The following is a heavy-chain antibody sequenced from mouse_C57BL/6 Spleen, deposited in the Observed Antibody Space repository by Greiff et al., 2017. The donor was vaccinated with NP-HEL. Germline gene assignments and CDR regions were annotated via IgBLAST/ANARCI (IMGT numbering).Heavy chain of an antibody. Sequence: EVKLQESGPGLVKPSQSLSLTCSVTGYSITSGYYWNWIRQFPGNKLEWMGYISYDGSNNYNPSLKNRISFTRDTSKNQFFLKLNSVTTEDTATYYCARDPHYGPYYFDYWGQGTTLTVSS. V-gene: IGHV3-6*01. CDR3: ARDPHYGPYYFDY. CDR1: GYSITSGYY. J-gene: IGHJ2*01. CDR2: ISYDGSN. D-gene: IGHD1-1*02.